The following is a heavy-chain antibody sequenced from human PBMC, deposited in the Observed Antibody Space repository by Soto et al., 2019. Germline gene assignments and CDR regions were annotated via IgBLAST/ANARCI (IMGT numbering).Heavy chain of an antibody. D-gene: IGHD6-19*01. V-gene: IGHV3-21*01. CDR1: GFTFTGYE. J-gene: IGHJ5*01. CDR2: ITTGNYYI. Sequence: GVSLRLSCAASGFTFTGYEMSWVRQTPGKGLEWVSSITTGNYYISYADSVKGRFTISRDNAKNSLFLRMNSLRADDTALYFCARDSYSSLFDSWGQGTLVTVSS. CDR3: ARDSYSSLFDS.